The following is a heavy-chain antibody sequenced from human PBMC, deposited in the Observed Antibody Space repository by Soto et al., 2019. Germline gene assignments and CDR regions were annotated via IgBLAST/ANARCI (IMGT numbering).Heavy chain of an antibody. V-gene: IGHV3-23*05. CDR2: IHKTGTIT. D-gene: IGHD3-10*01. Sequence: GQVVESGGDLVQPGDSLTISCAASGFTFSTYAMSWVRQAPGKGLEWVSGIHKTGTITFYADSVKGRFTIFRDNSKNTLYLHMRSLRDGDTAVYYCVRDLNYKFFFDLWGQGTLVTVSS. J-gene: IGHJ4*02. CDR3: VRDLNYKFFFDL. CDR1: GFTFSTYA.